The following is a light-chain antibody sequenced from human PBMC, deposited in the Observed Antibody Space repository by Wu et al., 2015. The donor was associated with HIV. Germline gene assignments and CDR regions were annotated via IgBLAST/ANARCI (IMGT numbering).Light chain of an antibody. J-gene: IGKJ2*01. CDR3: QQRRYWPLYT. CDR2: GAS. V-gene: IGKV3D-20*02. CDR1: QSVRSSY. Sequence: EIVLTQSPGTLSLSPGERATLSCKASQSVRSSYLAWYQQKPGQAPRLLIYGASSRATGIPDRFSGSGSGTDFTLTISSLEPEDFAVYYCQQRRYWPLYTFGQGTKLEIK.